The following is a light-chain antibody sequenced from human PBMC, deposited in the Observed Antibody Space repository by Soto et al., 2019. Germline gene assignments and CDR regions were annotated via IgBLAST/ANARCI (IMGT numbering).Light chain of an antibody. Sequence: QSALTQPASVSGSPGQSITISCTGTSSDVGGYKYVSWYQQHAGKAPKVMIYEVSNRPSGVSNRFSGSKSGNTASLTISGLQAEDEADYYCSSYTSSSTVVFGGGTKLTVL. CDR1: SSDVGGYKY. CDR3: SSYTSSSTVV. V-gene: IGLV2-14*01. J-gene: IGLJ2*01. CDR2: EVS.